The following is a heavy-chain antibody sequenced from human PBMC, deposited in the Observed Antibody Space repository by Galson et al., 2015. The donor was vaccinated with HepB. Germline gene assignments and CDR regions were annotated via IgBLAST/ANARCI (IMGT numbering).Heavy chain of an antibody. CDR2: ISPGSDTT. V-gene: IGHV3-23*01. CDR1: GFTFSGYA. CDR3: VQLSSAWYLGYSQH. Sequence: SLRLSCAASGFTFSGYAMSWIRQAPGKGLEWVSTISPGSDTTYYADSVMGRFTISRDNSKNTLYLQMNSLRAEDTAFYYCVQLSSAWYLGYSQHWGQGTLVTVSS. J-gene: IGHJ1*01. D-gene: IGHD6-19*01.